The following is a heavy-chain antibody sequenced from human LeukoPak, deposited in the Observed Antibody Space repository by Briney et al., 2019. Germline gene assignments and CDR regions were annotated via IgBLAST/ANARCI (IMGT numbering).Heavy chain of an antibody. Sequence: PSETLSLTCAVYGGSFSGYYWSWIRQPPGKGLEWIGEINHSGSTNYNPSLKSRVTMSVDTSKNQFSLKLSSVTAADTAVYYCARDRPRHGGGYDSSGYYYDWFDPWGQGTLVTVSS. CDR3: ARDRPRHGGGYDSSGYYYDWFDP. J-gene: IGHJ5*02. V-gene: IGHV4-34*01. CDR1: GGSFSGYY. D-gene: IGHD3-22*01. CDR2: INHSGST.